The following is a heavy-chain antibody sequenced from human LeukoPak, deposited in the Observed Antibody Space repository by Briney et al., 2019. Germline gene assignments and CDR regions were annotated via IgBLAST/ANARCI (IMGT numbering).Heavy chain of an antibody. CDR1: GHSVSSSSVA. Sequence: SQTLSLTCDISGHSVSSSSVAWDGVRKSPSRGLEWLGRTYYRSKWYNNYAVSVKGRITINPDTCKNQFSLQLNSVTPEDTAVYYCAREIMVRGELDYWGQGTLVTVSS. V-gene: IGHV6-1*01. CDR3: AREIMVRGELDY. D-gene: IGHD3-10*01. CDR2: TYYRSKWYN. J-gene: IGHJ4*02.